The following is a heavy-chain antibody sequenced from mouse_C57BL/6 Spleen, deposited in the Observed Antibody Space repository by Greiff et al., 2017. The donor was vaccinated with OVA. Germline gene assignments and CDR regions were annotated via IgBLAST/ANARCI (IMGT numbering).Heavy chain of an antibody. CDR3: ARDYGSRERDYYAMDY. D-gene: IGHD1-1*01. V-gene: IGHV1-50*01. CDR1: GYTFTSYW. CDR2: IDPSDSYT. Sequence: VQLKQPGAELVKPGASVKLSCKASGYTFTSYWMQWVKQRPGQGLEWIGEIDPSDSYTNYNQKFKGKATLTVDTSSSTAYMQLSSLTSEDSAVYYCARDYGSRERDYYAMDYWGQGTSVTVSS. J-gene: IGHJ4*01.